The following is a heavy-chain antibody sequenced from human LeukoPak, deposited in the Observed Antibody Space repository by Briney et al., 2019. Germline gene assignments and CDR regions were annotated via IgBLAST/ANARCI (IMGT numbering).Heavy chain of an antibody. D-gene: IGHD2-2*01. J-gene: IGHJ6*02. Sequence: SETLSLTCTVSGGSLSSYYWSWIRQPPGKGLEWIGYIYYSGSTNYNPSLKSRVTISVDTSKNQFSLKLSSVTAADTAVYYCARFDRSAAYYGMDVWGQGTTVTVSS. CDR3: ARFDRSAAYYGMDV. CDR1: GGSLSSYY. V-gene: IGHV4-59*08. CDR2: IYYSGST.